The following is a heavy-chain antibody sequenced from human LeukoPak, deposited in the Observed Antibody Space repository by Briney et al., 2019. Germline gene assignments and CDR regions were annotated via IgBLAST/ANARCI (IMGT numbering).Heavy chain of an antibody. CDR3: ARDLVDYYRAFDI. V-gene: IGHV1-2*02. Sequence: ASVKVSCKASGYTFTGYYMHWVRQAPGQGLEWMGWINPNSGGTNYAQKFQGRVTMTRDTSISTAYMELSRLRSDDTAVYYCARDLVDYYRAFDIWGQGTTVTVSS. D-gene: IGHD3-10*01. CDR2: INPNSGGT. CDR1: GYTFTGYY. J-gene: IGHJ3*02.